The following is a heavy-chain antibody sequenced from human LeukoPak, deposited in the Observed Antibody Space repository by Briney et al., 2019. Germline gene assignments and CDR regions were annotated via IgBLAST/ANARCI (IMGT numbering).Heavy chain of an antibody. D-gene: IGHD2-2*01. J-gene: IGHJ5*02. V-gene: IGHV1-8*01. CDR2: MNPNSGNT. CDR3: ARGVYCSSTSCYGDNWFDP. CDR1: GYTFTSYD. Sequence: ASVKVSCKASGYTFTSYDINWVRQATGQGLEWMGWMNPNSGNTGYAQKFQGRVTMTRNTSISTAYMELGSLRSEDTAVYYCARGVYCSSTSCYGDNWFDPWGQGTLVTVSS.